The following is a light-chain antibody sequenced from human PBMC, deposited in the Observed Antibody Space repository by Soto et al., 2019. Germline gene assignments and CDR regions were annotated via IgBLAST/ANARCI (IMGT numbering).Light chain of an antibody. CDR3: QQYYSYPHT. CDR1: QGISSY. V-gene: IGKV1-8*01. Sequence: IRMTQSPSSLSACTGDRVTITCRASQGISSYLAWYQQKPGKAPKLLIYAASTLQSGVPSRFSGSGSGTDFTLTISCLQSEDFATYYCQQYYSYPHTFGPGTKVDIK. J-gene: IGKJ3*01. CDR2: AAS.